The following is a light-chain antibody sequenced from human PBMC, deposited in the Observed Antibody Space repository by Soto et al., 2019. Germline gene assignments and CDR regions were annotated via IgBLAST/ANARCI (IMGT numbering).Light chain of an antibody. J-gene: IGLJ3*02. CDR3: SSYTSTSTL. Sequence: QSVLTQPASVSGSPGQSITISCTGTSNDVGAYKYVSWYQQLPGKAPKLMIYEVSNRPSGVSNRFSGSKSGNTASLTISGVQAEDEADYYCSSYTSTSTLFGGGTKLTVL. V-gene: IGLV2-14*01. CDR1: SNDVGAYKY. CDR2: EVS.